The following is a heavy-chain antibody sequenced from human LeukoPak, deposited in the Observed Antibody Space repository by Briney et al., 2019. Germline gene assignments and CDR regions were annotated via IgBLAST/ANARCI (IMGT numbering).Heavy chain of an antibody. Sequence: SLKISCAASGFTFSSYSMNWVRQAPGKGLEWVAVIGYDGSNRQYVDSVKGRFTISRDNSKNTLYLQMNSLRADDTAVYYCARDFGFSPSSGYSFDYWGQGTLVTVCS. J-gene: IGHJ4*02. V-gene: IGHV3-33*08. D-gene: IGHD3-22*01. CDR3: ARDFGFSPSSGYSFDY. CDR1: GFTFSSYS. CDR2: IGYDGSNR.